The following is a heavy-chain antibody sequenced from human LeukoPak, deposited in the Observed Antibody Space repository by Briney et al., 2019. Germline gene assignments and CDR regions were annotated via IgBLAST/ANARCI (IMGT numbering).Heavy chain of an antibody. Sequence: SETLSLTCTVSGGSISSYYWSWIRQPAGKGLEWIGRIYTSGSTNYNPSLKSRVTMSVDTSKNQFSLKLSSVTAADTAVYYCARDYAVVPAAINYYYYMDVWGKGTTVTVSS. CDR3: ARDYAVVPAAINYYYYMDV. CDR1: GGSISSYY. CDR2: IYTSGST. J-gene: IGHJ6*03. D-gene: IGHD2-2*01. V-gene: IGHV4-4*07.